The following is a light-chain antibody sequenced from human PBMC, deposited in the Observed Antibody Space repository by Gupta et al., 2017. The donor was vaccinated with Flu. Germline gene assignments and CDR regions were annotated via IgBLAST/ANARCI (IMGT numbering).Light chain of an antibody. CDR2: RNN. J-gene: IGLJ2*01. Sequence: QSVLTQPPSASGTPGQRVTISCSGSSSNIGSNYVYWYQQLPGTAPKLLIDRNNQRPSGVPDRFSGSKSGTSASLAIIGLRSEDEADYYCAAWDDSLSGLVFGGGTKLTVL. CDR1: SSNIGSNY. V-gene: IGLV1-47*01. CDR3: AAWDDSLSGLV.